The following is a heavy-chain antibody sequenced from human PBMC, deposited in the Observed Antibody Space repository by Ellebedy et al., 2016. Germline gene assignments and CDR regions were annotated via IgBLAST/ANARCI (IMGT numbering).Heavy chain of an antibody. CDR1: GGSISSYY. Sequence: SETLSLTXTVSGGSISSYYWSWIRQPPGKGLEWIGYIYYSGSTNYNPSLKSRVTISVDTSKNQFSLKLSSVTAADTAVYYCARDREAYGGKRGGYYFDYWGQGTLVTVSS. V-gene: IGHV4-59*12. CDR2: IYYSGST. D-gene: IGHD4-23*01. J-gene: IGHJ4*02. CDR3: ARDREAYGGKRGGYYFDY.